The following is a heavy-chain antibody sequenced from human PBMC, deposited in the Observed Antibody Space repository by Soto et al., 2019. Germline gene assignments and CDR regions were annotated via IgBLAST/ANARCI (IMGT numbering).Heavy chain of an antibody. CDR3: ARVPKTYYYDSSGSQRRFYFDY. Sequence: SETLSLTCTVSGGSISSSSYYWGWIRQPPGKGLEWIGSIYYSGSTYYNPSLKSRVTISVDTSKNQFSLKLSSVTAADTAVYYCARVPKTYYYDSSGSQRRFYFDYWGQGPLVTVSS. CDR2: IYYSGST. D-gene: IGHD3-22*01. CDR1: GGSISSSSYY. J-gene: IGHJ4*02. V-gene: IGHV4-39*07.